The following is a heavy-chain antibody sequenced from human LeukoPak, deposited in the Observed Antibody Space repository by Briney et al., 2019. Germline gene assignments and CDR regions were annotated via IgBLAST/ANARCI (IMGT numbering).Heavy chain of an antibody. CDR3: ARDKITMVRGVSDY. Sequence: GGSLRLSCAASGLTFSSYSMNWVRQAPGKGLEWVSSISSSSSYIYYADSVKGRFTISRDNAKNSLYPQMNSLRAEDTAVYYCARDKITMVRGVSDYWGQGTLVTVSS. J-gene: IGHJ4*02. V-gene: IGHV3-21*01. CDR1: GLTFSSYS. D-gene: IGHD3-10*01. CDR2: ISSSSSYI.